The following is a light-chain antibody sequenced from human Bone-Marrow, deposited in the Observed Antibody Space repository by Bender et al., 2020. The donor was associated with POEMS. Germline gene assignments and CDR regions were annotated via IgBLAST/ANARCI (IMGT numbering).Light chain of an antibody. CDR1: GSDVGGYNS. CDR2: EVS. CDR3: SSYTGSNTVV. Sequence: QSALTQPASMSGSLGQSITISCTGTGSDVGGYNSVSWYQQDPGKAPKLMIYEVSKRPSGVPDRFSGSKSGNTASLTVSGLQAEDEADYYCSSYTGSNTVVFGGGTKLTVL. V-gene: IGLV2-8*01. J-gene: IGLJ2*01.